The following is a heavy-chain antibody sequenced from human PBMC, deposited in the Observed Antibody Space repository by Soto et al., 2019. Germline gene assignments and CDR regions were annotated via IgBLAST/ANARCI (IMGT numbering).Heavy chain of an antibody. CDR3: ARASPVVIDV. Sequence: SETLSLTCTVSGGSISSGDYYWSWIRQPPGKGLEWIGYIYYSGSTYYNPSLKSRVTISVDTSKNQFSLKLSFVTASDTAVYYCARASPVVIDVWGQGTTVTVSS. J-gene: IGHJ6*02. CDR2: IYYSGST. V-gene: IGHV4-30-4*01. CDR1: GGSISSGDYY.